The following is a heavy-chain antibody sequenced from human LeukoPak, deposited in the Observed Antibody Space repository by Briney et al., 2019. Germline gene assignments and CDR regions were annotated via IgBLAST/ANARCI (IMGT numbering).Heavy chain of an antibody. V-gene: IGHV3-21*01. CDR2: ISSSSSYI. Sequence: GGSLRLSCAASGFTFSSYSMNWVRQAPGKGREWVSSISSSSSYIYYADSVKGRFTISRDNAKNSLYLQMDSLRAEDTAVYYCARGYSSSWYRFDYWGQGTLVTVSS. CDR1: GFTFSSYS. CDR3: ARGYSSSWYRFDY. J-gene: IGHJ4*02. D-gene: IGHD6-13*01.